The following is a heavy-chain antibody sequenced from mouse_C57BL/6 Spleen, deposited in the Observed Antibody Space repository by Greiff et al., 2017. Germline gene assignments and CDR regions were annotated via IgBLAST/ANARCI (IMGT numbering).Heavy chain of an antibody. CDR2: IYPGDGDT. V-gene: IGHV1-80*01. CDR1: GYAFSSYW. Sequence: QVQLQQSGAELVKPGASVKISCKASGYAFSSYWMNWVKQRPGKGLEWIGQIYPGDGDTNYNGKFKGKATLTADKSSSTAYMQLSSLTSEDSAVYFCARPRDYGSSYVDYFDYWGQGTTLTVSS. D-gene: IGHD1-1*01. J-gene: IGHJ2*01. CDR3: ARPRDYGSSYVDYFDY.